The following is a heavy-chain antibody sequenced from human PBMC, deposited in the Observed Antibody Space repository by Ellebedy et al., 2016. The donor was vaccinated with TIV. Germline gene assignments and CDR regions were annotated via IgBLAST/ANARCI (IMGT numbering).Heavy chain of an antibody. J-gene: IGHJ4*02. D-gene: IGHD1-26*01. CDR2: ISSSSSYI. V-gene: IGHV3-21*04. CDR3: AKRMGALDY. CDR1: GFTFSSYA. Sequence: GESLKISXAASGFTFSSYAMSWVRQAPGKGLEWVSSISSSSSYIYYADSVKGRFTISRDNAKNSLYLQMNSLRAEDTAVYYCAKRMGALDYWGQGTLVTVSS.